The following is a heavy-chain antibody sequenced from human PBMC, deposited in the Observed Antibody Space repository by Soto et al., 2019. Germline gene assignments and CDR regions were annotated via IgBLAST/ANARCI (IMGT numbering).Heavy chain of an antibody. V-gene: IGHV1-2*02. J-gene: IGHJ4*02. Sequence: GASVKVSCKASGYTFTGYYMHWVRQAPGQGLEWMGWINPNSGGTNYAQKFQGRVTMTRDTSISTAYVELSRLGSDDTAVYYCARGDQLRYFDWLPYQFRYWGQGTLVTVSS. D-gene: IGHD3-9*01. CDR1: GYTFTGYY. CDR2: INPNSGGT. CDR3: ARGDQLRYFDWLPYQFRY.